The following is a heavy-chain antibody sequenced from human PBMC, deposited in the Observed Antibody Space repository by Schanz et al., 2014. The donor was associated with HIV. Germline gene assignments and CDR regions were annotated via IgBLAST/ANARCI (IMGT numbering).Heavy chain of an antibody. CDR1: GFTFDDYA. Sequence: EVQLVESGGALVQPGRSLRLSCAASGFTFDDYAMHWVRQAPGKGLEWVSGISWNSVSIGYADSVKGRFTISRDNAKNTLFLHMNNLRGDDTALYYCVKDFTASKGGFDYWGQGTLVIVSS. D-gene: IGHD1-26*01. CDR3: VKDFTASKGGFDY. J-gene: IGHJ4*02. CDR2: ISWNSVSI. V-gene: IGHV3-9*01.